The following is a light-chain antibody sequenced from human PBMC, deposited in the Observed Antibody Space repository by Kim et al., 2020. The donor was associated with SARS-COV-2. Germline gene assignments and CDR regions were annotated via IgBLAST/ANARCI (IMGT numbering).Light chain of an antibody. V-gene: IGLV1-51*01. J-gene: IGLJ2*01. Sequence: GQIVTISCSGSSSNIGNNYVSWYQQLPGTAPKLLIYDNNKRPSGIPDRFSGSKSGTSATLGITGLQTGDEADYYCGTWDSSLSAVVFGGGTK. CDR2: DNN. CDR3: GTWDSSLSAVV. CDR1: SSNIGNNY.